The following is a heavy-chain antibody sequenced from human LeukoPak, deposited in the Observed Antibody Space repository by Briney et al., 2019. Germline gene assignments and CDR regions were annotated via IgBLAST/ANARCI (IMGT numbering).Heavy chain of an antibody. Sequence: GASVKVSCKASGYTFTSYGISWVRQAPGQGLEWMGWISAYNGNTTYAQKLQGRVTMTTDTSTSTAYMELSRLRSDDTAVYYCARRLGYCSGGSCYWDYYYGMDVWGQGTTVTVSS. CDR2: ISAYNGNT. J-gene: IGHJ6*02. V-gene: IGHV1-18*01. D-gene: IGHD2-15*01. CDR1: GYTFTSYG. CDR3: ARRLGYCSGGSCYWDYYYGMDV.